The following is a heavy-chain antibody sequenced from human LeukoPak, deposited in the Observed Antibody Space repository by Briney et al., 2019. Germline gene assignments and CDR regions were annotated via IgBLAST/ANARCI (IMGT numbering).Heavy chain of an antibody. CDR2: ISGNGGST. Sequence: GGSLRLSCAAPGFTFSSYAMSWVRQVPGMGLEWVSAISGNGGSTYYADSVKGRFTISRDNFKSTLHVQMNSLRAEDAAVYFCAKGTSSGTIYGQIFDYWGQGTLVTVSS. CDR3: AKGTSSGTIYGQIFDY. CDR1: GFTFSSYA. V-gene: IGHV3-23*01. J-gene: IGHJ4*02. D-gene: IGHD3-10*01.